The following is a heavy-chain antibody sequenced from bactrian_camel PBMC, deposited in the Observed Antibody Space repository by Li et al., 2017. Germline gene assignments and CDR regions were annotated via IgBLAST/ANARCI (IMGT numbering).Heavy chain of an antibody. CDR1: GFTLADSD. Sequence: HVQLVESGGGSAQAGGNLRLSCTANGFTLADSDMGWYRQAPGKERERVASIGSYGATSLADSGKGRFTISKVGLNLYLQMSSLKPEDTAMYYCAAAQGQWYVPLHEGSFGYWGQGTQVTVS. J-gene: IGHJ6*01. V-gene: IGHV3S55*01. CDR3: AAAQGQWYVPLHEGSFGY. CDR2: IGSYGAT. D-gene: IGHD2*01.